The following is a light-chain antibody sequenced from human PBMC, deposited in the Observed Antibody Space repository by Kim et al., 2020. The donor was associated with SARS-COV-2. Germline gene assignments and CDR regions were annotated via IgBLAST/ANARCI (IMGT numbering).Light chain of an antibody. CDR3: QSADSSGTYGV. V-gene: IGLV3-25*03. Sequence: SYELTQPPSVSVSPGQTARITCSGDALPKQYAYWYRQKPGQAPVLVIYKDSERPSGIPERFSGSSSGTTVTLTISGVQAEDEADYYCQSADSSGTYGVFGTGTKVTVL. CDR2: KDS. CDR1: ALPKQY. J-gene: IGLJ1*01.